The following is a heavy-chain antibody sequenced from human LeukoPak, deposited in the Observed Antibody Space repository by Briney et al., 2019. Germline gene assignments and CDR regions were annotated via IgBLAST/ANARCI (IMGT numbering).Heavy chain of an antibody. V-gene: IGHV1-46*01. CDR3: ARTRYYYNSRSYGAPYYFDY. J-gene: IGHJ4*02. D-gene: IGHD3-10*01. CDR2: INPSGGST. CDR1: GYTFTSYY. Sequence: ASVKVSCKASGYTFTSYYMHWVRQAPGQGLEWMGTINPSGGSTSYAQKFQGRVTMTRDTSTSTVYMELSSLRSEDTAVYYCARTRYYYNSRSYGAPYYFDYWGQGTLVTVSS.